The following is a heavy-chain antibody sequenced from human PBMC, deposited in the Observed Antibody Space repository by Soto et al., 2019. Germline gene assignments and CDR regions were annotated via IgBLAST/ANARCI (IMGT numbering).Heavy chain of an antibody. Sequence: ASVKVSCKASGYTFTSYGISWLRQAPGQGLEWMGWISAYNGDTGYAQKFQGRVTMTRDISIATAYMELSSLRSDDTAIYYCARMATFGSLNWFDPWGQGTLVTVSS. D-gene: IGHD3-16*01. V-gene: IGHV1-18*04. CDR2: ISAYNGDT. CDR3: ARMATFGSLNWFDP. J-gene: IGHJ5*02. CDR1: GYTFTSYG.